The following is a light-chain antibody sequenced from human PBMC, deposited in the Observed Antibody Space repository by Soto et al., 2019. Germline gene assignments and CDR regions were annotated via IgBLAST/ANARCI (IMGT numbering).Light chain of an antibody. Sequence: DIQMTQSPSTLSGSVGDRVTITCRASQTISSWLAWYQQKPGKAPKLLIYKASGLEDGVPSRFSGGGSETEFTLTISSLQPDDFATYYCQQYSSYSTFGQGTKVDIK. V-gene: IGKV1-5*03. CDR2: KAS. J-gene: IGKJ1*01. CDR1: QTISSW. CDR3: QQYSSYST.